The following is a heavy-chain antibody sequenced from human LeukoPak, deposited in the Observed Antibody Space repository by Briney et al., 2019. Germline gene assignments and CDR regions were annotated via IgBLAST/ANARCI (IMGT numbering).Heavy chain of an antibody. CDR3: ARESDHDAFDI. J-gene: IGHJ3*02. Sequence: SETLSLTCTVSGGSISSSSYYWGWIRQPPGKGLEWIGSIYYSGSTYYNPSLKSRVTISVDTSKNQFSLRLSSVTAADTAVYYCARESDHDAFDIWGQGTMVTVSS. V-gene: IGHV4-39*07. CDR2: IYYSGST. CDR1: GGSISSSSYY.